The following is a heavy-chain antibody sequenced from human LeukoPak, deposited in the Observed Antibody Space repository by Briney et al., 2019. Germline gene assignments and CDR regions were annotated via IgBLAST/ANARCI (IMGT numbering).Heavy chain of an antibody. V-gene: IGHV1-18*04. J-gene: IGHJ5*02. Sequence: ASVKVSCKASGYTFTSYGISWVRQAPGQGLEWMGWISAYNGNTNYAQKLQGRVTMTTDTSTSTAHMELRSLRSDDTAVYYCARVKARAAIVVVPADWFDPWGQGTLVTVSS. CDR1: GYTFTSYG. CDR2: ISAYNGNT. CDR3: ARVKARAAIVVVPADWFDP. D-gene: IGHD2-2*01.